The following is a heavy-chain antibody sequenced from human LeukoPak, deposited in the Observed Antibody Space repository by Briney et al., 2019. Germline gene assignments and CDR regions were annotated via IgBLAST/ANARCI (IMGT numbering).Heavy chain of an antibody. CDR1: GGSFSSYY. CDR2: INHSGST. CDR3: ARGNPYYYDSSGYYFKFDY. Sequence: SSETLSLTCAVYGGSFSSYYWSWIRQPPGKGLEWIGEINHSGSTNYNPSLRSRVTISVDTSKNQFSLKLSSVTAADTAVYYCARGNPYYYDSSGYYFKFDYWGQGTLVTVSS. D-gene: IGHD3-22*01. J-gene: IGHJ4*02. V-gene: IGHV4-34*01.